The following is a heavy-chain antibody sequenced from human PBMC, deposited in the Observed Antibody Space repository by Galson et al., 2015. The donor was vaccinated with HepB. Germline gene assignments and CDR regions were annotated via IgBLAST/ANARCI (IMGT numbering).Heavy chain of an antibody. J-gene: IGHJ4*02. D-gene: IGHD6-19*01. CDR3: AREVQGYSSGWYVSGADY. V-gene: IGHV1-46*01. Sequence: SVKVSCKASGYTFTSYYMHWVRQAPGQGLEWMGIINPSGGSTSYAQKFQGRVTVTRDTSTSTVYMELSSLRSEDTAVYYCAREVQGYSSGWYVSGADYWGQGTLVTVSS. CDR2: INPSGGST. CDR1: GYTFTSYY.